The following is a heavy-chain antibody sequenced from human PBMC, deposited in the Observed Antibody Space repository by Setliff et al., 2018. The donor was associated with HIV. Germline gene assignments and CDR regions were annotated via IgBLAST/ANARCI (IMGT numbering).Heavy chain of an antibody. Sequence: PRESLKISCKASGYTFSAYWIHWVRQTPGKGLEWLGSIYPADSDTRYSPSFRGQVSISDDKSISTAYLQWRSLKASDNAIYYCARRRDGFIDFWGQGTLVTVSS. CDR3: ARRRDGFIDF. CDR1: GYTFSAYW. V-gene: IGHV5-51*01. J-gene: IGHJ4*02. D-gene: IGHD6-25*01. CDR2: IYPADSDT.